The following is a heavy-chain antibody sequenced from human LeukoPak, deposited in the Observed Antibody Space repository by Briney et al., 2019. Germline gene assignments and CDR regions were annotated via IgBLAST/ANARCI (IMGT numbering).Heavy chain of an antibody. V-gene: IGHV3-30-3*01. CDR1: GFTFSSYA. CDR3: AKDWTDTPEAFDI. Sequence: GGSLRLSCAASGFTFSSYAMHWVRQAPGKGLEWVAVISYDGSNKYYADSVKGRFTISRDNSKNTLYLQMNSLRAEDTAVYYCAKDWTDTPEAFDIWGQGTMVTVSS. J-gene: IGHJ3*02. CDR2: ISYDGSNK. D-gene: IGHD3/OR15-3a*01.